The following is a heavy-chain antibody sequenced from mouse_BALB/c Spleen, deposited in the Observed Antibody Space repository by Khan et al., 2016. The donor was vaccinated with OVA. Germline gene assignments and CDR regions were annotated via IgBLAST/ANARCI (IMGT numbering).Heavy chain of an antibody. D-gene: IGHD1-1*01. J-gene: IGHJ2*01. CDR3: ATSYFYGDYFDY. V-gene: IGHV5-17*02. CDR2: ISGDSNTI. Sequence: EVQLQESGGGLVQPGGSRKLSCAASGFTFSSYGMHWVRQAPEKGLEWVAYISGDSNTIYYADTVKGRFTISRDNPKNTLFLQMTSLMSEDTARYYCATSYFYGDYFDYWGPGTTLTVSS. CDR1: GFTFSSYG.